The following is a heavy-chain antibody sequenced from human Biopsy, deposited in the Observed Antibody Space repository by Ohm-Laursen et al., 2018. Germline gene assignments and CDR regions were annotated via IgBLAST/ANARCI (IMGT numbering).Heavy chain of an antibody. CDR1: GYSVTNDYY. CDR2: IYYDGIT. J-gene: IGHJ6*02. Sequence: GTLSLTCAVSGYSVTNDYYWGWIRQPPGKGLEWIGNIYYDGITYYNPSLKSRIAMAVDTSKNQFSLRLSSVTAADTAVYYCARVAGGYAYYYGMDVWGQGTTVIVSS. D-gene: IGHD5-12*01. V-gene: IGHV4-38-2*01. CDR3: ARVAGGYAYYYGMDV.